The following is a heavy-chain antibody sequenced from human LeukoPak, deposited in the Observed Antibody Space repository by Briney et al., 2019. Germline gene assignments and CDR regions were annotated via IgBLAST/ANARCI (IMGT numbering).Heavy chain of an antibody. CDR2: IYYSGST. CDR1: GGSISSYY. V-gene: IGHV4-59*01. J-gene: IGHJ6*03. CDR3: ARVFYYMDV. Sequence: PSETLSPTCTVSGGSISSYYWSWIRQPPGKGLEWIGYIYYSGSTNYNPYLKSRVTISVDTSKNQFSLKLSSVTAADTAVYYCARVFYYMDVWGKGTTVTVSS.